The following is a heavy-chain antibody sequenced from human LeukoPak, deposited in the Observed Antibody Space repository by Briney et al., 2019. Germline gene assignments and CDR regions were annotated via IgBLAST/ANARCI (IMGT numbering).Heavy chain of an antibody. CDR2: ISAYNGNT. CDR1: GYTFTSYG. V-gene: IGHV1-18*01. CDR3: AKDGGVYGEIYYYYYMDV. Sequence: AASVKVSCKASGYTFTSYGISWVRQAPGQGLEWMGWISAYNGNTNYAQKLQGRVTMTIDTSTSTAYMELRSLRSDDTAVYYCAKDGGVYGEIYYYYYMDVWGKGTTVTVSS. D-gene: IGHD4/OR15-4a*01. J-gene: IGHJ6*03.